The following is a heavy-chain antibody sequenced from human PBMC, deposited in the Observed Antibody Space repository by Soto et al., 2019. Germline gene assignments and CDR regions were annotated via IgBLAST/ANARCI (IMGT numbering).Heavy chain of an antibody. CDR2: IYHSGST. CDR3: ARDRAAVAGSYYYYGMDV. J-gene: IGHJ6*02. V-gene: IGHV4-4*02. CDR1: GGSISSSNW. Sequence: LSLTCAVSGGSISSSNWWSWVRQPPGKGLEWIGEIYHSGSTNYNPSLKSRVTISVGKSKNQFSLKLSSVTAADTAVYYCARDRAAVAGSYYYYGMDVWGQGTTVTVSS. D-gene: IGHD6-19*01.